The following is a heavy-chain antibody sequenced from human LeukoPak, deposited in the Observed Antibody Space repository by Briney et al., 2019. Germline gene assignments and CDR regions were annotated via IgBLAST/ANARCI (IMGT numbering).Heavy chain of an antibody. CDR2: TYYRSTWYN. CDR1: GDSVSSNSVT. D-gene: IGHD3-16*01. J-gene: IGHJ6*02. CDR3: ARESRPLGYYYGMDV. Sequence: SQTLSLTCAISGDSVSSNSVTWNWIRQSPSRGLEWLGRTYYRSTWYNDYAVSVRGRITINPDTSKNQFSLQLNSVTPEDTAVYYCARESRPLGYYYGMDVWGQGTTVTVSS. V-gene: IGHV6-1*01.